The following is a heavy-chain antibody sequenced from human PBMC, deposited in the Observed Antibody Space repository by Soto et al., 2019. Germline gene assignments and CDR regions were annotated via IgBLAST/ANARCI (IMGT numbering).Heavy chain of an antibody. V-gene: IGHV3-23*01. D-gene: IGHD3-10*01. J-gene: IGHJ4*02. CDR2: IGGSGGSI. Sequence: EVQLLESGGGLVQPGGSLRLSCAASGLTFSGYAMSWVHQAPGKGLEWVSTIGGSGGSIYYADSVKGRFTISRDNSKNTLYLQINSLRAEDTAVYYCAKNNGPGSHTLYSFGYWGQGTLVTVS. CDR3: AKNNGPGSHTLYSFGY. CDR1: GLTFSGYA.